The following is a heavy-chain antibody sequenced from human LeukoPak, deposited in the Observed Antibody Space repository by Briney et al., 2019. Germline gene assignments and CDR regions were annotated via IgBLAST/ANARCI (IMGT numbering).Heavy chain of an antibody. CDR3: ARGFSGSYPDY. CDR1: GFTFDDYA. D-gene: IGHD1-26*01. CDR2: ISWNSGSI. V-gene: IGHV3-9*01. J-gene: IGHJ4*02. Sequence: GGSLRLSCAASGFTFDDYAMHWVRQAPGKGLEWVSGISWNSGSIGYADSVKGRFTISRDNAKNSLYLQMNSLRAEDTAVYYCARGFSGSYPDYWGQGTLVTVSS.